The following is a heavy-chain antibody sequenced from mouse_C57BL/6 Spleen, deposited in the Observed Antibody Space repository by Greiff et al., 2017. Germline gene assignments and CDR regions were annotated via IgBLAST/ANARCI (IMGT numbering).Heavy chain of an antibody. Sequence: QVQLQQSGAELVRPGTSVKVSCKASGYAFTNYLIEWVKQRPGQGLEWIGVINPGSGGTNYNEKFKGKATLTADKSSSTAYMQLSSLTSEDSAVYFCARSTYYYGSSYGYLDYWGQGTTLTVSS. CDR2: INPGSGGT. J-gene: IGHJ2*01. V-gene: IGHV1-54*01. D-gene: IGHD1-1*01. CDR1: GYAFTNYL. CDR3: ARSTYYYGSSYGYLDY.